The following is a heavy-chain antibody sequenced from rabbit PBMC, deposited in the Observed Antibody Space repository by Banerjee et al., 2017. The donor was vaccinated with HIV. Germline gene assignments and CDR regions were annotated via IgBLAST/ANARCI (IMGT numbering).Heavy chain of an antibody. CDR1: GIDFSNYVY. J-gene: IGHJ2*01. V-gene: IGHV1S40*01. D-gene: IGHD1-1*01. CDR3: ARSVASTGYTYAFDP. CDR2: IVTSSGST. Sequence: LVKPGASLTLTCKASGIDFSNYVYICWVRQAPGKGLEWIACIVTSSGSTYYASWAKGRFTISKTSSTTVTLQMTSLTAADTATYFCARSVASTGYTYAFDPWGPGTLVTVS.